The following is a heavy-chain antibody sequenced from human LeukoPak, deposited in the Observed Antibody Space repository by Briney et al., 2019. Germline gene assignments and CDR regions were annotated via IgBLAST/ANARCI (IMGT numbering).Heavy chain of an antibody. CDR1: GFTFSSYG. D-gene: IGHD6-13*01. CDR2: ISYDGSNK. CDR3: AKSRSSWLNWFDP. J-gene: IGHJ5*02. Sequence: GGSLRLSCAASGFTFSSYGMHWVRQAPGKGLEWVAVISYDGSNKYYADSVKGRFTISRDNSKNTLYLQMNSLRAEDTAVYYCAKSRSSWLNWFDPWGQGTLVTVSS. V-gene: IGHV3-30-3*02.